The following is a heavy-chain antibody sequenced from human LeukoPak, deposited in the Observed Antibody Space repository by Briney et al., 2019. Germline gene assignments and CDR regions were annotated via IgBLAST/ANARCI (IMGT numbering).Heavy chain of an antibody. J-gene: IGHJ6*02. D-gene: IGHD1-26*01. Sequence: GASVKVSCKASGYTSTNYGISWVRQAPGQGLEWMGWIGGYNSKTKYVEKLQGRATMTTDTSTSTAYMELRSLRSDDTAVYYCARDRWSGATGDYHYYYGMDVWGQGTTVIVSS. CDR2: IGGYNSKT. CDR1: GYTSTNYG. V-gene: IGHV1-18*01. CDR3: ARDRWSGATGDYHYYYGMDV.